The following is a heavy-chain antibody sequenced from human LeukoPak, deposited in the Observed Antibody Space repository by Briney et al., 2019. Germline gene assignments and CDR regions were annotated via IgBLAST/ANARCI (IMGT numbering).Heavy chain of an antibody. CDR3: ARDRSPVSCSGGSCYSGRRYGMDV. Sequence: PSQTLSLTCTVSGGSISSGGYYWSWIRQHPGKGLEWIGYIYYSGSTYYNSSLKSRVTISVDTSKNQFSLKLSSVTAADTAVYYCARDRSPVSCSGGSCYSGRRYGMDVWGQGTTVTVSS. CDR2: IYYSGST. J-gene: IGHJ6*02. V-gene: IGHV4-31*03. CDR1: GGSISSGGYY. D-gene: IGHD2-15*01.